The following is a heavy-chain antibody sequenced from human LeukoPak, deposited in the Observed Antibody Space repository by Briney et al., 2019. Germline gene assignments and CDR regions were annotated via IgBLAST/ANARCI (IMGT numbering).Heavy chain of an antibody. Sequence: GASVKVSCKASGYTFTSYGISWVRQAPGQGLEWMGWISAYNGNTNYAQKLRGRVTMTTDTSTSTAYMELRSLRSDDTAVYYCARDLDIVVVPAALGFDYWGQGTLVTVSS. CDR2: ISAYNGNT. CDR1: GYTFTSYG. CDR3: ARDLDIVVVPAALGFDY. V-gene: IGHV1-18*01. J-gene: IGHJ4*02. D-gene: IGHD2-2*01.